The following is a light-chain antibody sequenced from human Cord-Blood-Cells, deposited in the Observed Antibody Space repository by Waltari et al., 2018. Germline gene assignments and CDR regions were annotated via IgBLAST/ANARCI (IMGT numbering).Light chain of an antibody. CDR1: NIGSKN. CDR3: QVWDSSTVV. CDR2: RDS. V-gene: IGLV3-9*01. Sequence: SYELTQPLSVSVALGQTARITCGGNNIGSKNVHWYQQKPGQAPGRVIYRDSTRPSGIPERFSGSNSGNTATLTISRAQAGDEADYYCQVWDSSTVVFGGGTKLTVL. J-gene: IGLJ2*01.